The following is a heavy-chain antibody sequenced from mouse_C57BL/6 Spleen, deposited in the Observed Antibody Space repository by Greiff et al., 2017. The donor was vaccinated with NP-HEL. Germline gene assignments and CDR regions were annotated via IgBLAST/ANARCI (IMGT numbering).Heavy chain of an antibody. V-gene: IGHV1-54*01. D-gene: IGHD1-1*01. Sequence: VQLQQSGAELVRPGTSVKVSCKASGYAFTNYLIEWVKQRPGQGLEWIGVIDPGSGGTNYNEKFKGKATLTADKSSSTAYMQLSRLTSEDSAVYVCASSYDCLPFAYWGQGTLVTVSA. CDR2: IDPGSGGT. CDR3: ASSYDCLPFAY. CDR1: GYAFTNYL. J-gene: IGHJ3*01.